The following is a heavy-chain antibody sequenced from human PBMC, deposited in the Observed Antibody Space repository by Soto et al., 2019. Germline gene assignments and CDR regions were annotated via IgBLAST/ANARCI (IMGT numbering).Heavy chain of an antibody. D-gene: IGHD2-15*01. CDR1: GFTFSSYA. V-gene: IGHV3-30-3*01. J-gene: IGHJ4*02. CDR3: ARGGVVVVAAIDY. CDR2: ISYDGSNK. Sequence: QVQLVESGGGVVQPGRSLRLSCAASGFTFSSYAMHWDRQAPGKGLEWVAVISYDGSNKYYADSVKGRFTISRDNSKNTLYLQMNSLRAEDTAVYYCARGGVVVVAAIDYWGQGTLVTVSS.